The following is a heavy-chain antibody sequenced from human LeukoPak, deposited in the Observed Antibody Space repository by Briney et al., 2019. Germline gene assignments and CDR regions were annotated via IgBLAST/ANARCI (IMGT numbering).Heavy chain of an antibody. V-gene: IGHV3-23*01. CDR3: AKDRYCSSTNCPYDY. J-gene: IGHJ4*02. CDR2: ISVSDDST. Sequence: GGSLRLSCAASGFTSSDYNMNWVRQAPGKGLEWVSGISVSDDSTYYADSVKGRFTMSRDNSNNMLYLQMNSLRAADTAVYYCAKDRYCSSTNCPYDYWGQGTLVTVSS. D-gene: IGHD2-2*01. CDR1: GFTSSDYN.